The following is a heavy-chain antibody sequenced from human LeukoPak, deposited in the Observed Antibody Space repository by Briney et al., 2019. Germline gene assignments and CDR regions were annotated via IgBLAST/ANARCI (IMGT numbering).Heavy chain of an antibody. V-gene: IGHV4-31*03. CDR1: GGSISSGGYY. D-gene: IGHD5-12*01. J-gene: IGHJ4*02. CDR2: IYYSGST. CDR3: ARERAYGFIFDF. Sequence: SEPLSLTCTVSGGSISSGGYYGSWICQHPGKGLEWIGYIYYSGSTSYNPSLTSRVTKSVDPSKNQFSLKLSSVTAADTAVYYCARERAYGFIFDFWGQRTLVTVSS.